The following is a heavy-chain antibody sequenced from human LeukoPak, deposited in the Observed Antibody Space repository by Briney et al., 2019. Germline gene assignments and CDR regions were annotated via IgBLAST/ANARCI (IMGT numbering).Heavy chain of an antibody. J-gene: IGHJ4*02. D-gene: IGHD3-16*01. CDR1: GFTFRTYS. CDR3: ARFGRGGGFDY. Sequence: GGSLRLSCAASGFTFRTYSMNWVRQAPGKGLEWVSSISSTSTYIYYADSMKGRFIISRDNARNSLYLEMNSLRAEDTAGYYCARFGRGGGFDYWGQGTLVTVSS. CDR2: ISSTSTYI. V-gene: IGHV3-21*06.